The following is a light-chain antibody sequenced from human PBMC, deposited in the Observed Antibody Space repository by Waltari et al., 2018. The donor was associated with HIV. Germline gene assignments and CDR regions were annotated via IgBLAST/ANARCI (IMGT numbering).Light chain of an antibody. Sequence: SSELTQPPSGSVSQGQRARITCSGAALQKQYAYWYQQKPGQAPVLVIYKDTERPSGIPWRFSGSSSGTTVTLTISGAQAEDDADYYCLSADTSVTWVFGGGPKLTVL. CDR2: KDT. V-gene: IGLV3-25*03. CDR3: LSADTSVTWV. CDR1: ALQKQY. J-gene: IGLJ3*02.